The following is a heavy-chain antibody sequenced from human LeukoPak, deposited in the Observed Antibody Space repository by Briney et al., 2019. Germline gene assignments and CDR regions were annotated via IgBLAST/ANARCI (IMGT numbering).Heavy chain of an antibody. D-gene: IGHD6-19*01. CDR1: GFTFSSYA. CDR3: AKANQWLVRVYSGMDV. Sequence: GGSLRLSCAASGFTFSSYAMSWVRQAPGKGREWVSAISGSGGSTYYADSVKGRFTISRDNSKNTLYLQMSSLRAEDTAVYYCAKANQWLVRVYSGMDVWGQGTTVTVSS. J-gene: IGHJ6*02. CDR2: ISGSGGST. V-gene: IGHV3-23*01.